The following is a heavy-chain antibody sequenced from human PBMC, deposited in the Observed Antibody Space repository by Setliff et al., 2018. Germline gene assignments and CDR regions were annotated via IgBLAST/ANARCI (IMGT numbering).Heavy chain of an antibody. Sequence: GSLRLSCAASGFTFTNYWINWVRQAPGKGLEWVANIKQDESEKHYVGSVKGRVTISRDNARNSVYLQMNSLRAEDAAVYYCARAPDSYYYYYMDVWGKGTTVTVSS. J-gene: IGHJ6*03. V-gene: IGHV3-7*01. CDR1: GFTFTNYW. CDR2: IKQDESEK. CDR3: ARAPDSYYYYYMDV.